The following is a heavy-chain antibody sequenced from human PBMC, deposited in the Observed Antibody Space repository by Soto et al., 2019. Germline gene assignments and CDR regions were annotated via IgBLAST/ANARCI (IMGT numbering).Heavy chain of an antibody. J-gene: IGHJ4*02. CDR2: IYWDDVK. D-gene: IGHD4-17*01. V-gene: IGHV2-5*02. CDR3: ARKGSGDYALDY. CDR1: GFSLSIVGVG. Sequence: SGPTLVNPTQTLTLTCTLSGFSLSIVGVGVGWIRQSPGKALEWLAVIYWDDVKHYSPSLERRLTITKDTSESEVVLTMTNMDPVDTATYYCARKGSGDYALDYWGQGMLVTVSS.